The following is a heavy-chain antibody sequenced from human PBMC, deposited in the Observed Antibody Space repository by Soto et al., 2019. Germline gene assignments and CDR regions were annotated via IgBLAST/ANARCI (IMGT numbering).Heavy chain of an antibody. J-gene: IGHJ4*02. D-gene: IGHD6-13*01. V-gene: IGHV1-18*01. CDR3: VASQQFAY. CDR2: INTYTGDA. CDR1: GYTFGNNG. Sequence: QVQLVQSGAEVKKPGASVKVSCKASGYTFGNNGINRVRQAPGQGLEWMGWINTYTGDANFAQKFQGRVTLTTDTSTSTAYMEVRGLRSDDTAIYYCVASQQFAYWGQGTLVSVSS.